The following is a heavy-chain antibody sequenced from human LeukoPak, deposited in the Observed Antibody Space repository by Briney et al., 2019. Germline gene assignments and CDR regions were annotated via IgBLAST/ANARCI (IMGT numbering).Heavy chain of an antibody. D-gene: IGHD3-9*01. CDR3: ARDLLIRYFDWSYYYYYGMDV. J-gene: IGHJ6*02. CDR2: INPSGGST. V-gene: IGHV1-46*01. Sequence: GASVTVSCMASGYTFTSYYMHWVRQAPGQGLEWMGIINPSGGSTSYAQKFQGRVTMTRDTSTSTVYMELSSLRSEDTAVYYCARDLLIRYFDWSYYYYYGMDVWGQGTTVTVSS. CDR1: GYTFTSYY.